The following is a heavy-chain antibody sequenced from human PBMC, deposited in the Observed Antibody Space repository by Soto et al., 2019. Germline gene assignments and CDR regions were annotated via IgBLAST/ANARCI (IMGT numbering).Heavy chain of an antibody. Sequence: GASVKVSCKASGYTFTSYDINWVRQATGQGLEWMGWMNPNSGNTGYAQKFQGRVTMTRNTSISTAYMELSSLRSDDTAVYYCARDSVVVVAAIPDYWGQGTLVTVSS. CDR3: ARDSVVVVAAIPDY. J-gene: IGHJ4*02. CDR2: MNPNSGNT. D-gene: IGHD2-15*01. CDR1: GYTFTSYD. V-gene: IGHV1-8*01.